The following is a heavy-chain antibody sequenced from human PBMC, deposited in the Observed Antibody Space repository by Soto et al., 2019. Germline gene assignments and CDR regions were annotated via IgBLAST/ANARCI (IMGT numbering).Heavy chain of an antibody. J-gene: IGHJ4*02. CDR1: GGSISSTDYY. CDR2: IYYSRST. V-gene: IGHV4-30-4*01. CDR3: ASQDTTMANFDY. D-gene: IGHD5-18*01. Sequence: SETLSLTCTVSGGSISSTDYYWSWIRQPPGKGLEWIGYIYYSRSTYYNPSLKSRVTISVDTSKNQFSLKLSSVTAADTAVYYCASQDTTMANFDYWGQGTLVTVS.